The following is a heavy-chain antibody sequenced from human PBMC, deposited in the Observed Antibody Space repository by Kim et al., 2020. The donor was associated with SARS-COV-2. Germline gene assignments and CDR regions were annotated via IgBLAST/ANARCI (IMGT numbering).Heavy chain of an antibody. CDR1: GGSISSYY. CDR3: AREVWGYGSEKYYYYGMDV. Sequence: SETLSLTCTVSGGSISSYYWSWIRQPAGKGLEWIGRIYTSGSTNYNPSLKSRVTMSVDTSKNQFSLKLSSVTAADTAVYYCAREVWGYGSEKYYYYGMDVWGQGTTVTVSS. D-gene: IGHD3-10*01. V-gene: IGHV4-4*07. CDR2: IYTSGST. J-gene: IGHJ6*02.